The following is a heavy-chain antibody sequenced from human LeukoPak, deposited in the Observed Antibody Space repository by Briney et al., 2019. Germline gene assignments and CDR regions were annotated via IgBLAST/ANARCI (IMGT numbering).Heavy chain of an antibody. Sequence: GASVKVSCKASGGTFISYAISWVRQAPGQGLEWMGGIIPIFGTANYAQKFQGRVTITADESTSTAYMELSSLRSEDTAVYYCARTPSASDYYDSSGYYSYNRFDPWGQGTLVTVSS. CDR2: IIPIFGTA. V-gene: IGHV1-69*13. CDR3: ARTPSASDYYDSSGYYSYNRFDP. D-gene: IGHD3-22*01. J-gene: IGHJ5*02. CDR1: GGTFISYA.